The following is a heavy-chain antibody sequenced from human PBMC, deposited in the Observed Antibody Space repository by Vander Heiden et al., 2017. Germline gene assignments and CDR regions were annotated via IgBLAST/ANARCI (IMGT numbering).Heavy chain of an antibody. J-gene: IGHJ5*02. CDR3: ARDEGVMGVAATPYNWFDP. CDR1: GFTFSSYS. V-gene: IGHV3-21*01. D-gene: IGHD2-15*01. CDR2: ISSSSSYI. Sequence: EVQLVESGGGLVKPGGSLRLSCAASGFTFSSYSMHWVRQAPGKGLEWVSAISSSSSYIYYADSVKGRFTISRDNAKNSLYLQMNSLRAEDTAVYYCARDEGVMGVAATPYNWFDPWGQGTLVTVSS.